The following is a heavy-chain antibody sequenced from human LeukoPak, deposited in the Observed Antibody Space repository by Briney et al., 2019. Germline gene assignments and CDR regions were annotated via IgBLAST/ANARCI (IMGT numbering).Heavy chain of an antibody. D-gene: IGHD3-16*01. Sequence: GGTLRLSCAASGFTFSSYGMSWVRQAPGKGLEWVSAISGSGGSTYYADSVKGRFTISRDNSKNTLYLQMNSLRAEDTAVYYCVRDQGGAVSYWGQGTLVTVSS. CDR2: ISGSGGST. CDR3: VRDQGGAVSY. CDR1: GFTFSSYG. J-gene: IGHJ4*02. V-gene: IGHV3-23*01.